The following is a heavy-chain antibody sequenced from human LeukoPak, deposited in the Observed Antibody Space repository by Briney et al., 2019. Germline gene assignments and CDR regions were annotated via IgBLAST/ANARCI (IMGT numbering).Heavy chain of an antibody. J-gene: IGHJ4*02. CDR2: ITTTFYT. CDR3: ARARANWYEDY. D-gene: IGHD6-13*01. CDR1: GFTFSSYS. V-gene: IGHV3-21*01. Sequence: PGGSLRLSCAASGFTFSSYSFNWVRQVPGKGLEWVSSITTTFYTYYTDSVKGRFTISRDNAKNSLYPQMISLRAEDTAVYYCARARANWYEDYWGQGTLVTVSS.